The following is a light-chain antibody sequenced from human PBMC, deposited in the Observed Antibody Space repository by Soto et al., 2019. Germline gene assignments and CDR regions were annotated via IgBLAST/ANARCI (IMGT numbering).Light chain of an antibody. CDR1: SSDVGGYNY. V-gene: IGLV2-14*01. Sequence: QSVLTQPASVSGSPGQSITISCTGTSSDVGGYNYVSWYQQHPGKAPKLMIYEVSNRPSGVSNRFSGSKSGNTASLTISGLQAEDEADYYCSSYTSRSTPWVFGGGTQLTVL. CDR3: SSYTSRSTPWV. J-gene: IGLJ3*02. CDR2: EVS.